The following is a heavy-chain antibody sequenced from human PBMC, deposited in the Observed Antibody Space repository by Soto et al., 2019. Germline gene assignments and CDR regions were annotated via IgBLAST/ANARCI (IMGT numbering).Heavy chain of an antibody. J-gene: IGHJ3*02. V-gene: IGHV3-11*06. CDR2: ISSSSSYT. Sequence: VESGGGLVKPGGSLRLSCAASGFTFSDYYMSWIRQAPGKGLEWVSYISSSSSYTNYADSVKGRFTISRDNAKNSLYLQMNSLRAEDTAVYYCARQYSYGHRGAFDIWGQGTMVTVSS. CDR1: GFTFSDYY. D-gene: IGHD5-18*01. CDR3: ARQYSYGHRGAFDI.